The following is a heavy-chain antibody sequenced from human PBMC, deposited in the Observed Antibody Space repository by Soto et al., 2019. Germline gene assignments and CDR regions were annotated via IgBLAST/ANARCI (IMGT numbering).Heavy chain of an antibody. J-gene: IGHJ6*02. V-gene: IGHV3-11*06. CDR2: ISSSSSYT. CDR1: GFTFSDYY. CDR3: ARDYYDSSGYYPNSYYYGLDV. D-gene: IGHD3-22*01. Sequence: QVQLVESGGGLVKPGGSLRLSCAASGFTFSDYYMSWIRQAPGKGLEWVSYISSSSSYTDYADSVKGRFTISRDNAKNLLYLQMNSLRAEDTAVYYCARDYYDSSGYYPNSYYYGLDVWAQGTTVTVSS.